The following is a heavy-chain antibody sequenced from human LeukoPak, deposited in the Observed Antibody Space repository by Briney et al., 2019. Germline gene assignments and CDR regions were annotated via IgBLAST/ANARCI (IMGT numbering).Heavy chain of an antibody. CDR3: AVELPGGNSAGADFDY. V-gene: IGHV1-46*01. CDR2: INPSGGST. D-gene: IGHD4-23*01. Sequence: ASVKVSCKASGYTFTSYYMHWVRQAPGQGLGWMGIINPSGGSTSYAQKFQGRVTMTRDTSTSTVYMELSSLRSEDTAVYYCAVELPGGNSAGADFDYWGQGTLVTVSS. J-gene: IGHJ4*02. CDR1: GYTFTSYY.